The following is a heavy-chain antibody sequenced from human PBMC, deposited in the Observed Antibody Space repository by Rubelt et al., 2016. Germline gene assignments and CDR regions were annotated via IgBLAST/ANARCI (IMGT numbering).Heavy chain of an antibody. J-gene: IGHJ3*01. V-gene: IGHV4-61*05. CDR3: AKDGASSL. CDR2: IHDSGST. CDR1: GGSISSSNYY. Sequence: QLQLQESGPGLVKPSETLSLTCTVSGGSISSSNYYWGWIRQPPGKGLEWIGYIHDSGSTNYNPPLKSRDSRSVNTSQNQRSLKLGSVTAADTAVYYWAKDGASSLWGQGTMVTGSS. D-gene: IGHD5-24*01.